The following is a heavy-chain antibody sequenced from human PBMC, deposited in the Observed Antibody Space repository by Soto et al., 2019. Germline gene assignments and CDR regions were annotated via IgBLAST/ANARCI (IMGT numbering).Heavy chain of an antibody. J-gene: IGHJ6*02. CDR2: INPKSGGT. CDR3: ARVAVPATGPAGGMDV. D-gene: IGHD2-2*01. CDR1: GYTFSGHY. V-gene: IGHV1-2*02. Sequence: ASVKVSCKASGYTFSGHYMHWVRQAPGQGLEWMGWINPKSGGTNYAQKFQGRVTMTRDISTAYKELSSLKSDDTAVYYCARVAVPATGPAGGMDVWGQGTTVTVSS.